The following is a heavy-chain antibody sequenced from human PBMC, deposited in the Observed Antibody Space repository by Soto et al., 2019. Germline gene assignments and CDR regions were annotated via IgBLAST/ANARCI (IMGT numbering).Heavy chain of an antibody. CDR1: GFTFSSYA. CDR2: ISSNGGST. V-gene: IGHV3-64D*08. J-gene: IGHJ4*02. Sequence: GGSLSLSCSASGFTFSSYAMHWVRQAPGKGLEYVSAISSNGGSTYYADSVKGRFTISRDNSKNTLYLQMSSLRAEDTAVYYCVKEITIFGVVSFDYWGQGTLVTVSS. D-gene: IGHD3-3*01. CDR3: VKEITIFGVVSFDY.